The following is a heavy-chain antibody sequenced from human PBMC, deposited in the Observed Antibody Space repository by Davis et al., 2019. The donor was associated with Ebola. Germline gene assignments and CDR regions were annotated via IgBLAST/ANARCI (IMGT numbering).Heavy chain of an antibody. CDR1: GFTFSSYA. Sequence: PGGSLRLSCAASGFTFSSYAMSWVRQAPGKGLEWVSSITDSGGNTYNADSVKGRFTISRDNSKNTLYLQMKSVRAEDTAVYYCARQRSRSYSLDYWGQGTLVTVSS. CDR3: ARQRSRSYSLDY. V-gene: IGHV3-23*01. J-gene: IGHJ4*02. CDR2: ITDSGGNT. D-gene: IGHD1-26*01.